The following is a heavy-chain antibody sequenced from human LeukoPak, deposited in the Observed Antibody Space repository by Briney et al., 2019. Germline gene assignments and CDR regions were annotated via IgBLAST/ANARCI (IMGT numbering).Heavy chain of an antibody. CDR3: ARIASHSSSWYDGGY. Sequence: RAGGSLRLSCAASGFTLSSYWMHWVRQAPGKGLVWVSRINSDGSSTSYADSVKGRFTISRDNAKNTPYLQMNSLRAEDTGVYYCARIASHSSSWYDGGYWGQGTLVTVSS. J-gene: IGHJ4*02. CDR1: GFTLSSYW. V-gene: IGHV3-74*01. D-gene: IGHD6-13*01. CDR2: INSDGSST.